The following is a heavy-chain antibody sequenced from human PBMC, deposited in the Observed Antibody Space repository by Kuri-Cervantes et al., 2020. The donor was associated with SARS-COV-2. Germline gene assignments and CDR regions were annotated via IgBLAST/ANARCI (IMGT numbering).Heavy chain of an antibody. J-gene: IGHJ4*02. V-gene: IGHV3-30*18. CDR2: IGYDGSRK. CDR1: GFIFSRYG. D-gene: IGHD6-19*01. CDR3: AKEGSSGWYGGD. Sequence: GESLKISCEASGFIFSRYGMHWVRQAPGKGLEWVAAIGYDGSRKHYSDSLKGRFTISRDNSQNTVYPQMSTLRDDDTAVYYCAKEGSSGWYGGDWGQGALVTVSS.